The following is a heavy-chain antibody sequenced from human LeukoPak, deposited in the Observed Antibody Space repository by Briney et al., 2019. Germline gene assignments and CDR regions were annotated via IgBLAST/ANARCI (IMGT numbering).Heavy chain of an antibody. CDR1: GFTFSNAW. Sequence: GGSLRLSCAASGFTFSNAWMSWVRQAPGKGLEWVGRIKSKTDGGTTDYAAPVKGRFTISRDNSKNTLYLQMNSLRAEDTAVYYCAKDLRVGYCSSTNCPEAFDIWGQGTMVTVSS. J-gene: IGHJ3*02. D-gene: IGHD2-2*01. V-gene: IGHV3-15*01. CDR2: IKSKTDGGTT. CDR3: AKDLRVGYCSSTNCPEAFDI.